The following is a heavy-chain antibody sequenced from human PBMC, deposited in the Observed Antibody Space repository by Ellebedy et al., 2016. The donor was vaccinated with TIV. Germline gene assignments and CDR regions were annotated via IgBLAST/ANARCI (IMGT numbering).Heavy chain of an antibody. CDR2: ISGSGDLT. V-gene: IGHV3-23*01. J-gene: IGHJ4*02. Sequence: GESLKISCAASGFTFSSYAMSWVRQAPGKGLEWVSVISGSGDLTFYTDSVKGRFTISRDNSKNTVYLQMSSLRAEDTAVYYCAKGRYSGNYYAIDYWGQGTLVTVSS. CDR3: AKGRYSGNYYAIDY. CDR1: GFTFSSYA. D-gene: IGHD3-22*01.